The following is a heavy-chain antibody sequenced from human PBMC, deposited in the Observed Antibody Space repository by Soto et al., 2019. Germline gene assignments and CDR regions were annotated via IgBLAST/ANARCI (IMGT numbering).Heavy chain of an antibody. CDR2: ISSSSSYI. CDR3: ATSGGRADYPNWFDP. Sequence: GGSLRLSCAASGFTFSSYSMNWVRQAPGKGLEWVSSISSSSSYIYYADSVKGRFTISRDNAKNSLYLQMNSLRAEDTAVYYCATSGGRADYPNWFDPWGQGTLVTVSS. V-gene: IGHV3-21*01. D-gene: IGHD3-16*01. J-gene: IGHJ5*02. CDR1: GFTFSSYS.